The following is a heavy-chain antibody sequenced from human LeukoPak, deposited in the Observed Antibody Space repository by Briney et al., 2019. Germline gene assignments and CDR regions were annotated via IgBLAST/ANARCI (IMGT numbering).Heavy chain of an antibody. J-gene: IGHJ4*02. CDR1: GFTFSSYA. D-gene: IGHD3-22*01. V-gene: IGHV3-23*01. Sequence: AGGSLGLSCAASGFTFSSYAISSGRQAPGKGLEWVSAISGSDGSTYYADSVKGRFTISRDNSKDTLYLQMNSLRAEDTAVYYCAKGLRSSGYSLCDYWGQGTLVTVSS. CDR2: ISGSDGST. CDR3: AKGLRSSGYSLCDY.